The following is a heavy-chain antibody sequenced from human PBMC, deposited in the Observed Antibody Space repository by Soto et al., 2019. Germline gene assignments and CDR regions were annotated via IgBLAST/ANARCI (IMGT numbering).Heavy chain of an antibody. CDR2: IFYSGST. J-gene: IGHJ5*02. D-gene: IGHD5-18*01. CDR1: GGSICNYY. V-gene: IGHV4-59*01. CDR3: AKDSGYNYGYFRWFDP. Sequence: ETLSLTCTVPGGSICNYYWSWIRQTPGRGLEWIGHIFYSGSTNYNPALKSRVTISVDTSKSQFSLKLSSVTAADTAVYYCAKDSGYNYGYFRWFDPWGQGTLVTVSS.